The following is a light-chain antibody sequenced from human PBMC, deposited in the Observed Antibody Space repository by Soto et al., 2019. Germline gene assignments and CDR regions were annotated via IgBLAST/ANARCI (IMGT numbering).Light chain of an antibody. CDR1: QSISSW. Sequence: DIQMTQFPSTLSASVGDRVTITCRASQSISSWLAWYQQKPGTAPKLLIYDASSLQSGGPSRFSGSGSGTEFTLTITSLQPGDFATYYCQQYHTYSRTFGQGTKVEVK. J-gene: IGKJ1*01. V-gene: IGKV1-5*01. CDR2: DAS. CDR3: QQYHTYSRT.